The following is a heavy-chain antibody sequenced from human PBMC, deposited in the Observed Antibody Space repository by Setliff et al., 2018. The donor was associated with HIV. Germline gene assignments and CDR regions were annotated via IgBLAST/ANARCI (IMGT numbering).Heavy chain of an antibody. CDR3: ARGLSSGWYGYWYFDL. V-gene: IGHV4-61*02. CDR1: GASISNGSYY. CDR2: MYTSGST. Sequence: SETLSLTCTVSGASISNGSYYWSWIRQPAGKGLEWIGRMYTSGSTNYNPSLKSRVTISVDTSKNQFSLKLSSVTAADTAVYYCARGLSSGWYGYWYFDLWGRGTLVTVSS. J-gene: IGHJ2*01. D-gene: IGHD6-19*01.